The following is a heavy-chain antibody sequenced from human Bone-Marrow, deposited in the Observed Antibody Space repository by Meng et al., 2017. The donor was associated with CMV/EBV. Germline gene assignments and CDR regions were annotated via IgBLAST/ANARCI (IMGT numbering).Heavy chain of an antibody. V-gene: IGHV3-23*01. CDR2: ISGSGGST. CDR1: GFTFSSYA. Sequence: GESLKISCAASGFTFSSYAMSWVRQAPGKGLEWVSAISGSGGSTYYADSVKGRFTISRDNSKNTLYLQMNSLRAEDTAVYYCAKSLRITMIVVAKYYFDYWGQGTLVTVSS. CDR3: AKSLRITMIVVAKYYFDY. J-gene: IGHJ4*02. D-gene: IGHD3-22*01.